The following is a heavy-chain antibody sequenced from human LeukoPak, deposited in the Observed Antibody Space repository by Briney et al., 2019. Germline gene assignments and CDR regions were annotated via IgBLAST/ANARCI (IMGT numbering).Heavy chain of an antibody. D-gene: IGHD6-13*01. CDR3: ARGAAGKARGFGY. CDR1: GFTFSSYS. V-gene: IGHV3-48*02. J-gene: IGHJ4*02. CDR2: ISSSSSTM. Sequence: GGSLRLSCAASGFTFSSYSMNWVRQAPGKGLEWVSYISSSSSTMYYADSVKGRFTISRDNAKNSLYLQMNSLRDEDTAVYYCARGAAGKARGFGYWGQGTLVTVSS.